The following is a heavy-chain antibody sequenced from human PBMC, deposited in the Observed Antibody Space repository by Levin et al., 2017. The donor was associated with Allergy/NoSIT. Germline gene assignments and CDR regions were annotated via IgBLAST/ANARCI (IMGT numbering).Heavy chain of an antibody. D-gene: IGHD2-15*01. CDR3: ARDVDLDPDHRGWFDP. CDR2: IWYDGSNK. V-gene: IGHV3-33*01. Sequence: GGSLRLSCAASGFTFSSYGMHWVRQAPGKGLEWVAVIWYDGSNKYYADSVKGRFTISRDNSKNTLYLQMNSLRAEDTAVYYCARDVDLDPDHRGWFDPWGQGTLVTVSS. J-gene: IGHJ5*02. CDR1: GFTFSSYG.